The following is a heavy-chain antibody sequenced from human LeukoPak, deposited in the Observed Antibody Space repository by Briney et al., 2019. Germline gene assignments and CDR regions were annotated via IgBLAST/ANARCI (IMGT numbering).Heavy chain of an antibody. Sequence: ASVKVSCKASGYTFTSYAMHWVRQAPGQRLEWMGWINAGSGNTKYSQKFQGRVTITRDTSASTAYMELSSLRSEDTAVYYCATGTDTEEFYWGQGTLVTVSS. V-gene: IGHV1-3*01. CDR2: INAGSGNT. J-gene: IGHJ4*02. CDR3: ATGTDTEEFY. CDR1: GYTFTSYA.